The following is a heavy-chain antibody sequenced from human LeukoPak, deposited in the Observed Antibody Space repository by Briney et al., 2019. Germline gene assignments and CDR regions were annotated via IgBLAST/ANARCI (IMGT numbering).Heavy chain of an antibody. V-gene: IGHV4-34*01. CDR3: ARGRSRGYLDY. CDR1: GGSFSGYY. Sequence: SETLSLTCAVYGGSFSGYYWSWIRQPPGKGLGWIGEINHSGSTNYNPSLKSRVTISVDTSKNQFSLKLSSVTAADTAVYYCARGRSRGYLDYWGQGTLVTVSS. J-gene: IGHJ4*02. D-gene: IGHD6-13*01. CDR2: INHSGST.